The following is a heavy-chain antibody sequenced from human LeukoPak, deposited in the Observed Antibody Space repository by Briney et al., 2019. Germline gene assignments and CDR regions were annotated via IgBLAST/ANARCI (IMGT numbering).Heavy chain of an antibody. CDR1: GFTFDDYW. J-gene: IGHJ6*03. V-gene: IGHV3-11*06. CDR2: ISASGTLT. Sequence: GGSLRLSCGASGFTFDDYWMSWVRQAPGQGLEWISYISASGTLTHYADSVKGRFTLSRDNSKNTVYLQVDSLRSEDTAVYFCATSRITMIGDYMDFWGRGTAVTVSS. CDR3: ATSRITMIGDYMDF. D-gene: IGHD3-22*01.